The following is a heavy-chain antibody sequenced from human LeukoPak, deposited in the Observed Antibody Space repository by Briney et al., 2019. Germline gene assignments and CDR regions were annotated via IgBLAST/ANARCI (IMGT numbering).Heavy chain of an antibody. V-gene: IGHV3-23*01. D-gene: IGHD2-15*01. CDR1: GFTFSSFA. CDR3: AKQIVVVTAGMNYFDN. J-gene: IGHJ4*02. Sequence: GSLRLSCAAAGFTFSSFAMNWVRQAPGKGLEWVSTITGSGSTTFYADSVKGRFTISRDNSKKTLFLQMNSLRAEDTAAYFCAKQIVVVTAGMNYFDNWGQGTLVTVSS. CDR2: ITGSGSTT.